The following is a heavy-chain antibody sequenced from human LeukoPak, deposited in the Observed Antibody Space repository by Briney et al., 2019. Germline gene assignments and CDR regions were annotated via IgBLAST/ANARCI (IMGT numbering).Heavy chain of an antibody. CDR2: INPNSDAT. Sequence: ASVKVSCKASGYTFTDYYIHWVRQAPGQGLEWMGWINPNSDATNYAQKFQGRVTMTRDTSISTAYMELSRLRSDDTAVYYCARARITMVRGVNPSMDVWGKGTTVTISS. V-gene: IGHV1-2*02. D-gene: IGHD3-10*01. CDR1: GYTFTDYY. J-gene: IGHJ6*03. CDR3: ARARITMVRGVNPSMDV.